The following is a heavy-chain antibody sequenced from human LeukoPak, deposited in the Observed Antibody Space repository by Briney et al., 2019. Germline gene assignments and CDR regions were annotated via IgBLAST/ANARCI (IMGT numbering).Heavy chain of an antibody. V-gene: IGHV3-23*01. CDR3: ARVPSWKGYMDV. CDR1: GFTFSTFA. D-gene: IGHD1-1*01. J-gene: IGHJ6*03. CDR2: IFPSGGEI. Sequence: GGSLRLSCAASGFTFSTFAMIWVRQPPGKGLEWVSSIFPSGGEIHYADSVRGRFTISRDNSKSTLSLQMNSLRAEDTAIYYCARVPSWKGYMDVWGKGTTVTVSS.